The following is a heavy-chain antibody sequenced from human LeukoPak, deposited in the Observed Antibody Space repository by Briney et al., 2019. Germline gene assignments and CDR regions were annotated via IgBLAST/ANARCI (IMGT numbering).Heavy chain of an antibody. V-gene: IGHV3-48*04. J-gene: IGHJ4*02. CDR3: ARDTTYDSSGWSIDY. CDR2: ISSSGSTI. CDR1: GFTFSSYA. D-gene: IGHD6-19*01. Sequence: GGSLRLSCAASGFTFSSYAMSWVRQAPGKGLEWVSYISSSGSTIYYADSVRGRFTISRDNAKNTLYLQMNSLRAEDTAVYYCARDTTYDSSGWSIDYWGQGTLVTVSS.